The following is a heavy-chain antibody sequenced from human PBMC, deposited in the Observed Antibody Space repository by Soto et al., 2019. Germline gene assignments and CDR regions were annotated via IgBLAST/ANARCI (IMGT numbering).Heavy chain of an antibody. CDR1: GCTFSSYA. Sequence: QVQLVQSGAEVKKPGSSVKVSCKASGCTFSSYAISWVRQAPGQGLEWMGGIIPIFGTANYAQKFQGRVTITADECPSTAVMGWSNLACEDRAVYYCGRESTLTDYCYGMDVWGQGTTVSVSS. CDR3: GRESTLTDYCYGMDV. CDR2: IIPIFGTA. J-gene: IGHJ6*02. V-gene: IGHV1-69*12.